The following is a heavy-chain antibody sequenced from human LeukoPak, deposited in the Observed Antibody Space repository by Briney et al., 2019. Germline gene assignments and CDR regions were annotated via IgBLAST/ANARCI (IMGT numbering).Heavy chain of an antibody. CDR2: INTNTGNP. D-gene: IGHD6-19*01. V-gene: IGHV7-4-1*02. CDR3: ARGRDSSGWYRRCYFDY. Sequence: ASVKVSCKASGYTFTSYAMNWVRQAPGQGLEWMGWINTNTGNPTYAQGFTGRFVFSLDTSVSTAYLQISSLKAEDTAVYYCARGRDSSGWYRRCYFDYWGQGTLVTVSS. CDR1: GYTFTSYA. J-gene: IGHJ4*02.